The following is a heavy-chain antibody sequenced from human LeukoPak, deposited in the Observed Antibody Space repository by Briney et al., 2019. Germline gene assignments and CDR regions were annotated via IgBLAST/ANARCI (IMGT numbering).Heavy chain of an antibody. CDR3: ARDLHRVVVRGVPHYYYYMDV. V-gene: IGHV1-18*01. Sequence: ASVKVSCKASGYTFTSYGISWVRQAPGQGLEWMGWISTYNGNTNYAQKLQGRVTMTADTSTSTAYMELRSLRSDDTAVYYCARDLHRVVVRGVPHYYYYMDVWGKGTTVTISS. CDR2: ISTYNGNT. J-gene: IGHJ6*03. D-gene: IGHD3-10*01. CDR1: GYTFTSYG.